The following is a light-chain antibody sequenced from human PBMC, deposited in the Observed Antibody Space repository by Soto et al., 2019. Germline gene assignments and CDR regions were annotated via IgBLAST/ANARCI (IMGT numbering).Light chain of an antibody. CDR2: GVS. CDR3: QQYETWPRT. CDR1: QNVHIN. Sequence: TVMTQSPATLSVSPGDTATLSCRSSQNVHINLAWYQQKPGQAPTLLIYGVSARAPGVPARFSGTGSGTEFTLAIRNLQSEDFGIYYCQQYETWPRTFGQGTQL. J-gene: IGKJ2*01. V-gene: IGKV3-15*01.